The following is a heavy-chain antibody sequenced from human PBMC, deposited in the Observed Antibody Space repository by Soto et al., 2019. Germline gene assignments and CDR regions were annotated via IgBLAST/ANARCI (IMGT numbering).Heavy chain of an antibody. V-gene: IGHV1-3*01. CDR2: INAGNGNT. J-gene: IGHJ4*02. Sequence: ASVKVSCKASGYTFTSYAMHWVRQAPGQRLEWMGWINAGNGNTKYSQKFQGRVTVTKDTSASTAYMELSSLRSEDTAVHYCARDLGGWPDYWGQGTLVTVSS. D-gene: IGHD2-15*01. CDR1: GYTFTSYA. CDR3: ARDLGGWPDY.